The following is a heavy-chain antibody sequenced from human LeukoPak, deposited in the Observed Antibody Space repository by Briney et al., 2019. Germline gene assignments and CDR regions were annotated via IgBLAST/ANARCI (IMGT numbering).Heavy chain of an antibody. CDR3: ARAGRTFGSGSYLAY. J-gene: IGHJ4*02. D-gene: IGHD3-10*01. V-gene: IGHV4-59*01. CDR1: GGSFSGYY. Sequence: SETLSLTCAVYGGSFSGYYWSWIRQPPGKGLEWIGYIYYSGSTNYNPSLKSRVTISVDTSKNQFSLKLSSVTAADTAVYYCARAGRTFGSGSYLAYWGQGTLVTVSS. CDR2: IYYSGST.